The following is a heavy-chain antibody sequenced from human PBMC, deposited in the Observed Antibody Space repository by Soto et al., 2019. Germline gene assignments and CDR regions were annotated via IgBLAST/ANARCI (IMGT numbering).Heavy chain of an antibody. D-gene: IGHD2-15*01. Sequence: QVQLVESGGGVVQPGRSLRLSCAASGFTFSSYGMHWVRQAPGKGLEWVAVIWYDGSNKYYADSVKGRFTISRDNSKNTLYLQMNSRRAEDTVVYYCARDGYCSGGSCCAGPGFDYWGQGTLVTVSS. CDR3: ARDGYCSGGSCCAGPGFDY. J-gene: IGHJ4*02. V-gene: IGHV3-33*01. CDR2: IWYDGSNK. CDR1: GFTFSSYG.